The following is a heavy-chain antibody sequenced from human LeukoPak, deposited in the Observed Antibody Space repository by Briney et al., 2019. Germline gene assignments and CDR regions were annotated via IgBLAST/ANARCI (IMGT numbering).Heavy chain of an antibody. Sequence: NPSETLSLTCAVYGGSFSGYYWSWIRQPPGKGLEWIGEINHSGSTNYNPSLKSRVTISVDKSKNQFSLKLSSVTAADTAVYYCARGRRYYYDSSGYYYLGLYYFDYWGQGTLVTVSS. D-gene: IGHD3-22*01. CDR1: GGSFSGYY. V-gene: IGHV4-34*01. CDR3: ARGRRYYYDSSGYYYLGLYYFDY. CDR2: INHSGST. J-gene: IGHJ4*02.